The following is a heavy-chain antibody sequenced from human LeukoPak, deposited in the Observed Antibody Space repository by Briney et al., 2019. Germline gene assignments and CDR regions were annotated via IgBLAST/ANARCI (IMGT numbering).Heavy chain of an antibody. D-gene: IGHD5-24*01. CDR1: GFTFSSYA. V-gene: IGHV3-23*01. CDR3: AKGLRYIPLDY. Sequence: GGSLRLSCAASGFTFSSYAMSWVRQAPGKGREWVSAISGSGGSTYYADSVRGRFTISRDNSKNTLYLQMNSLRAEDTAVYYCAKGLRYIPLDYWGQGTLVTVSS. CDR2: ISGSGGST. J-gene: IGHJ4*02.